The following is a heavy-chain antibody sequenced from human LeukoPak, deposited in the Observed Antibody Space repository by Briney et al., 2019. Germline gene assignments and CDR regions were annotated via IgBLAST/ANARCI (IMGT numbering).Heavy chain of an antibody. CDR2: MNPNSGNT. CDR3: ARDLDSGSYLLDY. CDR1: GYTFTSYD. Sequence: ASVKVSCKASGYTFTSYDINWVRQATGQGLEWMGWMNPNSGNTGYAQKFQGRVTMTRNTSISTAYMELRSLRSDDTAVYYCARDLDSGSYLLDYWGQGTLVTVSS. J-gene: IGHJ4*02. V-gene: IGHV1-8*01. D-gene: IGHD1-26*01.